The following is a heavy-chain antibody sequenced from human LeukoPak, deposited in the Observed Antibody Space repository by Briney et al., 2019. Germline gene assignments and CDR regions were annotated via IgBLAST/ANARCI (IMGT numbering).Heavy chain of an antibody. CDR1: GGPISSGDYY. D-gene: IGHD3-22*01. CDR3: ARGTMIVAGECDY. CDR2: IYYSGST. J-gene: IGHJ4*02. V-gene: IGHV4-30-4*01. Sequence: SETLSLTCTVFGGPISSGDYYWSWIRQPPGKGLEWIGYIYYSGSTYYNPSLKSRVTISVDTSKNQFSLKLSSVTAADTAVYYCARGTMIVAGECDYWGQGTLVTVSS.